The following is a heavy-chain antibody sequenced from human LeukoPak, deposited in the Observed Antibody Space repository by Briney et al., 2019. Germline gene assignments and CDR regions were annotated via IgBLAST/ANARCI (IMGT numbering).Heavy chain of an antibody. Sequence: NPSETLSLTCTVSGGSISSYYWSWIRQPPGKGLEWIGYIYYSGSTNYNPSLKSRVTISADTSKNQFSLKLSSVTAADTAVYYCARITGYSGSDLWGMDVWGQGTTVTVSS. D-gene: IGHD5-12*01. J-gene: IGHJ6*02. CDR1: GGSISSYY. CDR2: IYYSGST. V-gene: IGHV4-59*08. CDR3: ARITGYSGSDLWGMDV.